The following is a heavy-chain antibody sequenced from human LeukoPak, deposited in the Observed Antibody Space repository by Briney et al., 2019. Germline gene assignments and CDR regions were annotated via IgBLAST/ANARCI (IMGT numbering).Heavy chain of an antibody. CDR3: ASNLAVAGMPFGS. V-gene: IGHV1-69*13. D-gene: IGHD6-19*01. J-gene: IGHJ4*02. CDR2: IIPIFGTA. Sequence: SVKVSCKASGGTFSSYAISWVRQAPGQGLEWMGGIIPIFGTANYAQKFQGRVTITADESTSTAYMELSSLRSEDTAVYYCASNLAVAGMPFGSWGQGTLVTVSS. CDR1: GGTFSSYA.